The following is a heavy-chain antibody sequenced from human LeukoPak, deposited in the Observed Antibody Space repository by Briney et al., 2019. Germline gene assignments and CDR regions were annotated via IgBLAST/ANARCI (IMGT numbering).Heavy chain of an antibody. CDR2: ISGSGGST. V-gene: IGHV3-23*01. CDR1: GFTFSSYA. D-gene: IGHD6-13*01. Sequence: GGSLRVSCAASGFTFSSYAMSWVRQAPGNGLEWVSAISGSGGSTYYADSVKGRFTISRDNSKNTLYLQMNSLRAEDTAVYYCAEEEIEAAVHFDYWGQGTLVTVSS. CDR3: AEEEIEAAVHFDY. J-gene: IGHJ4*02.